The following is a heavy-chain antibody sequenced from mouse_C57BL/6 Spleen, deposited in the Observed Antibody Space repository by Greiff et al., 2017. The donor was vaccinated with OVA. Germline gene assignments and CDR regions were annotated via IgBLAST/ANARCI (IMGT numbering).Heavy chain of an antibody. CDR1: GYTFTDYE. V-gene: IGHV1-15*01. CDR3: TRGDSSGPAWFAY. Sequence: QVQLQQSGAELVRPGASVTLSCKASGYTFTDYEMHWVKQTPVHGLEWIGAIDPETGGTAYNQKFKGKAILTADKSSITAYMELRSLTSEDSAVYYCTRGDSSGPAWFAYWGQGTLVTVSA. J-gene: IGHJ3*01. D-gene: IGHD3-2*02. CDR2: IDPETGGT.